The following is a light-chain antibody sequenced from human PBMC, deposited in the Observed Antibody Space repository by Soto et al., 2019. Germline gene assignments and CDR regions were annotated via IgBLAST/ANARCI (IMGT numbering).Light chain of an antibody. CDR3: HQYNNWPPLT. V-gene: IGKV3-15*01. Sequence: EIVMTQSPATLSVSPGERATLSCRASQSVSSNLAWYQQKPGQARRLLIYGASTRATGIPARFSGSGSGTEFTLTISSLQSEDFAVYYCHQYNNWPPLTFGGGTKVEIK. CDR1: QSVSSN. CDR2: GAS. J-gene: IGKJ4*01.